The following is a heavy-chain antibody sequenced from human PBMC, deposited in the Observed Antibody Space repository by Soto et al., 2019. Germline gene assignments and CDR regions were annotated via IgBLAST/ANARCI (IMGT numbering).Heavy chain of an antibody. V-gene: IGHV1-69*01. CDR3: ATRIGKAGSGGYSYYGMDV. Sequence: QVQLVQSGAEVKKPGSSVKVSCKASGGTYSSYAISWVRQAPGQGLEWMGGIIPIFGTANYAQKFQGRVTITADEFTSTAYMELRSLRSEDTAVYYCATRIGKAGSGGYSYYGMDVWGQGTTVTVSS. CDR1: GGTYSSYA. D-gene: IGHD3-16*01. CDR2: IIPIFGTA. J-gene: IGHJ6*02.